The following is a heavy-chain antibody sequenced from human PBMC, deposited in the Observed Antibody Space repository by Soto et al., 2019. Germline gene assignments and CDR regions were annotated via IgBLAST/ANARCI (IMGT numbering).Heavy chain of an antibody. V-gene: IGHV1-18*04. J-gene: IGHJ4*02. CDR2: ISPNSGRA. D-gene: IGHD3-3*01. CDR3: VRHYYDFWSDLHDFDY. CDR1: GYTFITYD. Sequence: QIQLVQSGAEVKTPGASVRVSCKTSGYTFITYDISWVRQAPGQGLEWVGLISPNSGRANYAQKLQGRITMTTDTSTSTAYMELRSLRSDDTAVYYCVRHYYDFWSDLHDFDYWGQGTLVTVSS.